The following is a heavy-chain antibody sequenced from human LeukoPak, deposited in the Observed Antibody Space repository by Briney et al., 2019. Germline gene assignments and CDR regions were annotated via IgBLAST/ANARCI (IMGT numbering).Heavy chain of an antibody. CDR3: ATVNVSSSSGFDY. V-gene: IGHV1-2*02. CDR1: GYTFTGYY. J-gene: IGHJ4*02. CDR2: INPNSGGT. D-gene: IGHD6-6*01. Sequence: ASVKVSCKASGYTFTGYYMYWVRQAPGQGLEWMGWINPNSGGTKYGQKFQGRIIMTSDTSTSTAYMELSSLRSDDTAVFYCATVNVSSSSGFDYWGQGTLVTVSS.